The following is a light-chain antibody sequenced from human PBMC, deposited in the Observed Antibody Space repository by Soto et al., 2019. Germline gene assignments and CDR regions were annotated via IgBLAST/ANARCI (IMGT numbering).Light chain of an antibody. V-gene: IGKV3-20*01. Sequence: EIVLTQSPATLSVSPGERATLSCRASQSVSSSYLAWYQQKPGQAPRLLIYGASNRATGIPDRFSGSGSGTDFTLTISRLEPEDFAVYYCQQYGPTVTWTFGQGTKVDIK. CDR3: QQYGPTVTWT. CDR1: QSVSSSY. CDR2: GAS. J-gene: IGKJ1*01.